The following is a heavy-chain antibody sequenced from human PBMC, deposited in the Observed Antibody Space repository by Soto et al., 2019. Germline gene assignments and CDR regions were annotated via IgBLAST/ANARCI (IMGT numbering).Heavy chain of an antibody. D-gene: IGHD2-21*01. CDR3: ATGLFVPDNYFYYGVDV. V-gene: IGHV4-59*01. CDR2: IYYRGST. CDR1: GGSFGNYY. Sequence: QVQLQESGPGLVKPSETLSLACTVSGGSFGNYYWSWIRQPPGQGLEWIGYIYYRGSTSYNPSLKSRATISIDTSKHQLALRLSSVTAADSAVYYCATGLFVPDNYFYYGVDVWGHGTAVTISS. J-gene: IGHJ6*02.